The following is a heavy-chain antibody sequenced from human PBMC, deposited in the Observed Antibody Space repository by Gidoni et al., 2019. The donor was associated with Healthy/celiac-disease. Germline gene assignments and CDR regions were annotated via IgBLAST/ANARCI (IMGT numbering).Heavy chain of an antibody. D-gene: IGHD5-18*01. Sequence: VQLVESGGGLVQPGVSFSSSCAVSGFSFSSYEMNWGSQAPGKGLEWDQYSRSSGSTIYYADAVKVRVTISRDNAKNSLYLQMNSLRAEDTAVYYGARDWADSDGYVGFDYWGQGTRVTVSS. CDR2: SRSSGSTI. CDR3: ARDWADSDGYVGFDY. J-gene: IGHJ4*02. V-gene: IGHV3-48*03. CDR1: GFSFSSYE.